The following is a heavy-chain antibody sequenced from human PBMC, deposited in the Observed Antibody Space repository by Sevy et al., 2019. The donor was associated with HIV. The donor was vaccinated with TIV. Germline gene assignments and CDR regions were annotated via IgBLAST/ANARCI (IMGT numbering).Heavy chain of an antibody. CDR2: IYYTGRT. CDR1: GDSIISNIHY. J-gene: IGHJ4*02. V-gene: IGHV4-39*01. Sequence: SETLSLTCTVSGDSIISNIHYWGWIRQSPGKGLEWIGSIYYTGRTYYSPSLESRVTVSIDTSKNQFSLNLNSVTAADTAVYSCARLRNPSGAPGGFDSWGRGTLVTVSS. D-gene: IGHD1-26*01. CDR3: ARLRNPSGAPGGFDS.